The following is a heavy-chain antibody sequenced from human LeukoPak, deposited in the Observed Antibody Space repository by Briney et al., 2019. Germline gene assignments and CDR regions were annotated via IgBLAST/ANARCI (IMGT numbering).Heavy chain of an antibody. CDR3: ARENYYGSGSFHY. J-gene: IGHJ4*02. CDR2: INPNSGGT. Sequence: ASVKVSCKASGYTFTGYYMHWVRQAPGQGLEWMGWINPNSGGTNYAQKFQGRVTMTRDTSISTAYMELSRLRSDDTAVYYCARENYYGSGSFHYWGQGTLVTVSS. V-gene: IGHV1-2*02. D-gene: IGHD3-10*01. CDR1: GYTFTGYY.